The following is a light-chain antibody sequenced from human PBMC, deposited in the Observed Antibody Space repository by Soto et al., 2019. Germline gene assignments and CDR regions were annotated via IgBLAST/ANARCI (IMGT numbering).Light chain of an antibody. CDR3: ISYAGSSIWV. J-gene: IGLJ3*02. V-gene: IGLV2-8*01. CDR1: SSDVGVYNY. CDR2: DVN. Sequence: QSALTQPPSASGSPGQSVTISCTGTSSDVGVYNYVSWYQQHPGKAPKLMIYDVNKRPSGVPDRFSGSKSGNTASLTVSGLPAEDEADYYCISYAGSSIWVFGGGTKLTVL.